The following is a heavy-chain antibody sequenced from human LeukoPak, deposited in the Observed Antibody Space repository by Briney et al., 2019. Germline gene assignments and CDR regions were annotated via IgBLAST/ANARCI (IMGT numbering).Heavy chain of an antibody. CDR1: GGSISNYY. CDR2: IYYSGST. CDR3: ARSGRLGQLSLEGRGFDP. J-gene: IGHJ5*02. V-gene: IGHV4-59*01. D-gene: IGHD3-16*02. Sequence: NPSETLSLTCTVSGGSISNYYWSWIRQPPGKGLEWIGYIYYSGSTNYNPSLKSRVTISVDTSRNQFSLNLSSVTAADTAVYYCARSGRLGQLSLEGRGFDPWGQGTLVTVSS.